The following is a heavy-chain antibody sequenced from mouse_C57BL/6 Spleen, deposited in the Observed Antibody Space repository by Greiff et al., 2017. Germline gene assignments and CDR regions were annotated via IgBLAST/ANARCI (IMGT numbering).Heavy chain of an antibody. CDR2: ISNGGGST. D-gene: IGHD3-3*01. CDR3: ASQRGWDWFAY. CDR1: GFTFSDYY. Sequence: DVQLVESGGGLVQPGGSLKLSCAASGFTFSDYYMYWVRQTPEKRLEWVAYISNGGGSTYYPDTVKGRFTISRDNAKNTLYLQMSRLKSEDTAMYYCASQRGWDWFAYWGQGTLVTVSA. J-gene: IGHJ3*01. V-gene: IGHV5-12*01.